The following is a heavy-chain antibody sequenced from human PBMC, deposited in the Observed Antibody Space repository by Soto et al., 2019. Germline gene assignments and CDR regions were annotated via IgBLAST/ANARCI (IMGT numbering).Heavy chain of an antibody. Sequence: QVQLVQSGAEVKKPGSSVKVSCKASGGTFSSYAISWVRQAPGKGHEWRGGINPIFGTANYAQKFQGRVTITADESTSTAYMELSSLRSEDAAVYYCASLVNAIFEVRGRRAFDIWGQGTMVTVSS. D-gene: IGHD3-3*01. CDR2: INPIFGTA. CDR1: GGTFSSYA. V-gene: IGHV1-69*12. CDR3: ASLVNAIFEVRGRRAFDI. J-gene: IGHJ3*02.